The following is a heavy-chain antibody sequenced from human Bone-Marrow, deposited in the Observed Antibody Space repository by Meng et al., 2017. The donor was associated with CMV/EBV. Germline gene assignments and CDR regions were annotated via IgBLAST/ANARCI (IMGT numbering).Heavy chain of an antibody. CDR1: GYTFTSYY. V-gene: IGHV1-46*01. CDR3: ARDKMRFYYYYGMDV. J-gene: IGHJ6*02. Sequence: ASVKVSCKASGYTFTSYYMHWVRQAPGQGLEWMGIINPSDGSTSYAQKFQGRVTMTRYTSTSTVYMELSSLRSEDTAVYYCARDKMRFYYYYGMDVWGQGTTVTVPS. CDR2: INPSDGST.